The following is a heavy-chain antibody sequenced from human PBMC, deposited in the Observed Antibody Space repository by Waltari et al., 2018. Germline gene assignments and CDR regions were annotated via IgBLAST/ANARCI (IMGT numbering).Heavy chain of an antibody. Sequence: QVQLQQWGAGLLKPSETLSLTCAVYGGSFSGYYWSWIRQPPGKGLEWIGEINHSGSTNYHPALKGRVTISVDTSKNQFSLKLSSVTAADTAVYYCARGRGDFWSGYPPLYFDYWGQGTLVTVSS. CDR2: INHSGST. CDR1: GGSFSGYY. CDR3: ARGRGDFWSGYPPLYFDY. D-gene: IGHD3-3*01. J-gene: IGHJ4*02. V-gene: IGHV4-34*01.